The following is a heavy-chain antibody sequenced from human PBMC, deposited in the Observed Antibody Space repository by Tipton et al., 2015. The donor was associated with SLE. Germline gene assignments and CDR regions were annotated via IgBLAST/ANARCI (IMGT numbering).Heavy chain of an antibody. Sequence: TLSLTCSVSGYSINSAYYWGWIRQPPGKGLECIGTIYHSGSTYYNPSFKGRVTISLERSKNQFSLRLTSMTAADTAIYYCAREDVVVVPAAYRGGPFDYWGQGTLVTVSS. CDR1: GYSINSAYY. CDR3: AREDVVVVPAAYRGGPFDY. CDR2: IYHSGST. D-gene: IGHD2-2*01. V-gene: IGHV4-38-2*02. J-gene: IGHJ4*02.